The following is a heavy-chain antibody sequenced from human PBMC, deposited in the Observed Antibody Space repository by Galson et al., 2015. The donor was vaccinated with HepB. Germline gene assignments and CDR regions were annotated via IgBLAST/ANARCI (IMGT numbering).Heavy chain of an antibody. V-gene: IGHV4-34*01. CDR1: GGSFSGYY. D-gene: IGHD6-13*01. CDR2: INHSGST. J-gene: IGHJ5*02. CDR3: ARDSRQQRNWFDP. Sequence: SETLSLTCTVYGGSFSGYYWSWIRQPPGKGLEWIGEINHSGSTNYNPSLKSRVTISVDTSKNQFSLKLSSVTAADTAVYYCARDSRQQRNWFDPWGQGTLVTVSS.